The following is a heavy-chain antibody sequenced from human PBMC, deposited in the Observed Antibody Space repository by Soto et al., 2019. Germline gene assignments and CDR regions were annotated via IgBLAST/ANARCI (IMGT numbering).Heavy chain of an antibody. Sequence: QVQLVQSGAEVKKPGSSVKVSCKASGGTFSSYAISWVRQAPGQGLEWMGGFIPIFGTANYAQKCQGRVTITADESTSTAYMELSSLRSEDTAVYYCARGLDYYDSSGYLGGYCFDYWGQGTLVTVSS. CDR2: FIPIFGTA. CDR1: GGTFSSYA. V-gene: IGHV1-69*01. CDR3: ARGLDYYDSSGYLGGYCFDY. J-gene: IGHJ4*02. D-gene: IGHD3-22*01.